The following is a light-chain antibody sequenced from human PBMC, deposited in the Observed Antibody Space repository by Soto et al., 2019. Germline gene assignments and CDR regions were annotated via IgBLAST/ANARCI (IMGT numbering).Light chain of an antibody. CDR3: TQYTRSPMA. CDR1: QSLVHSDGNTY. J-gene: IGKJ2*01. Sequence: DIVMTQTPLSSPVTLGQPASISCRSSQSLVHSDGNTYLSWLQQRPGQPPRLLIYQISNRFSGVPDRFSGSGAATDFTLKISRVEAEDVGVYYCTQYTRSPMAFGQGTKLEIK. CDR2: QIS. V-gene: IGKV2-24*01.